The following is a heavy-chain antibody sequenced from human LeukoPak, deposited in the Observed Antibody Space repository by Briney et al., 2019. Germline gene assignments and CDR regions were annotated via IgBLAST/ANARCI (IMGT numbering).Heavy chain of an antibody. Sequence: GGSRRLSCAASGFTVTSDYMSWVRQAPGKGLEWVSVIYSGGSTYSADSVKGRFTISRDNSKNTVYLQMNSLRAEDTAVYYCARSNRYGGYVFDYWGQGTLVTVSS. J-gene: IGHJ4*02. CDR3: ARSNRYGGYVFDY. V-gene: IGHV3-53*01. CDR2: IYSGGST. CDR1: GFTVTSDY. D-gene: IGHD1-14*01.